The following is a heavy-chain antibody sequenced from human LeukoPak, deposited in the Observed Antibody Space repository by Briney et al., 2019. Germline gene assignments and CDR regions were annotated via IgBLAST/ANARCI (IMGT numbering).Heavy chain of an antibody. V-gene: IGHV1-18*01. J-gene: IGHJ4*02. Sequence: ASVKVSCKASGYTFTSYGISWVRQAPGQGLEWMGWISAYNGNTNYAQKFQGRVTMTRDTSISTAYMELSRLRSDDTAVYYCARAARIVVVTAFDYWGQGTLVTVSS. CDR3: ARAARIVVVTAFDY. CDR2: ISAYNGNT. CDR1: GYTFTSYG. D-gene: IGHD2-21*02.